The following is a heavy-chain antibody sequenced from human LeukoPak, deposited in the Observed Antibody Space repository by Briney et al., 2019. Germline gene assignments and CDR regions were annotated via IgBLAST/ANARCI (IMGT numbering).Heavy chain of an antibody. Sequence: SVKVSCKASGFTFTSPAMQWVRQARGQRLEWIGWIVVGSGNTNYAQKFQERVTITRDMSTSTAYMELSSLRSEDTAVYYCAAVPWELRAFDIWGQGTMVTVSS. D-gene: IGHD1-26*01. CDR2: IVVGSGNT. J-gene: IGHJ3*02. V-gene: IGHV1-58*02. CDR3: AAVPWELRAFDI. CDR1: GFTFTSPA.